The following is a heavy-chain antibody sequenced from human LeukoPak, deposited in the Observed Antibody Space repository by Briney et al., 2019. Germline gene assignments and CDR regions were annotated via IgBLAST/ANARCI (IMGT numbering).Heavy chain of an antibody. Sequence: ASVKVSCKASGGTFSSYAISWVRQAPGQGLEWMGGVIPIFGTANYAQKFQGRVTITTDESTSTAYMELSSLRSEDTAVYYCARCSAVVSAARFDPWGQGTLVTVSS. CDR2: VIPIFGTA. J-gene: IGHJ5*02. CDR3: ARCSAVVSAARFDP. CDR1: GGTFSSYA. V-gene: IGHV1-69*05. D-gene: IGHD2-2*01.